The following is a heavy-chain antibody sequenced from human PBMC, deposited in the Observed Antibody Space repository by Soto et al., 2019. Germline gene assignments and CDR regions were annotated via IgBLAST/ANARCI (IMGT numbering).Heavy chain of an antibody. J-gene: IGHJ4*02. V-gene: IGHV4-31*03. CDR2: MYNDGRT. Sequence: QVRLQESGPGLVKPSQTLSLTCTVSGGSVCSDGFYWNWIRQHPGKGLEWIGYMYNDGRTEYNPSLKSRVSISVDTPKNQFSLKVMSVTVADTAVYYCTREAGYWGQGILVTVSS. CDR3: TREAGY. D-gene: IGHD6-25*01. CDR1: GGSVCSDGFY.